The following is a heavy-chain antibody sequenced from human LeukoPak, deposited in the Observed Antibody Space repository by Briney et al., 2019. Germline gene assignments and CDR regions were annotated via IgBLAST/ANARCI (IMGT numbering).Heavy chain of an antibody. CDR3: AAKSSGSYYYGN. CDR2: IVVGSGNT. J-gene: IGHJ4*02. D-gene: IGHD1-26*01. Sequence: SVKVSCKASGFTFTSPAVQWVRQARGQRLEWIGWIVVGSGNTNYAQKFQERVTITRDMSTSTAYMELSSLRSEDTAVYYCAAKSSGSYYYGNWGQGTLVTVSS. V-gene: IGHV1-58*01. CDR1: GFTFTSPA.